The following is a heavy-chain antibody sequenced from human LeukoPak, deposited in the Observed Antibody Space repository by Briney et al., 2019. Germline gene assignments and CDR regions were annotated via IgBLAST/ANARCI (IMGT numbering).Heavy chain of an antibody. CDR3: AREVDY. Sequence: GXXRLSCAASGFTFSSYSMNWVSQAPGKGLEWVSSISSGSSYRYYADSVKGRLTISRDNAKNSLYLQMNSLRAEDTAVYYCAREVDYWGQGTLVTVSS. CDR2: ISSGSSYR. V-gene: IGHV3-21*01. J-gene: IGHJ4*02. CDR1: GFTFSSYS.